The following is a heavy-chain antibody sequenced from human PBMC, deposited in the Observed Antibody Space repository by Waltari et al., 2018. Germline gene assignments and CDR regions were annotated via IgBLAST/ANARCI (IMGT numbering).Heavy chain of an antibody. J-gene: IGHJ3*02. D-gene: IGHD3-3*01. Sequence: QVQLQESGPGLVKPSETLSLTCAVSGGSISSYYWRWIRQPPGQGLEWIGYIYYSGSTNYNPSLKSRVTISVDTSKNQFSLKLSSVTAADTAVYYCARDSNYDFWSGYPDAFDIWGQGTMVTVSS. CDR2: IYYSGST. CDR3: ARDSNYDFWSGYPDAFDI. V-gene: IGHV4-59*01. CDR1: GGSISSYY.